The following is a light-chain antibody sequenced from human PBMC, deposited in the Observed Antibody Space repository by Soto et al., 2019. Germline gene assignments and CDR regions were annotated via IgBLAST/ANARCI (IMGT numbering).Light chain of an antibody. Sequence: EIVMTQSPATLSVSPGERATLSCRASQSVSSNLAWYQQKPGQAPRLLIYGASTRATGIPARFSGSGSGTEFPLTTSGLQSEDFAVYYCQQYNNWPPMAFGQGTKVEIK. CDR2: GAS. CDR1: QSVSSN. V-gene: IGKV3-15*01. J-gene: IGKJ1*01. CDR3: QQYNNWPPMA.